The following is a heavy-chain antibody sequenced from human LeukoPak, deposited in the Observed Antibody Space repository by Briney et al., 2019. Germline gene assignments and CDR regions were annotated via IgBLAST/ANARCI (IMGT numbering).Heavy chain of an antibody. CDR2: ISGSGGST. D-gene: IGHD4-11*01. J-gene: IGHJ5*02. Sequence: PGGSLRLSCAASGFTFSSYAMSWVRQAPGKGLEGVSAISGSGGSTYYADSVKGRCTISRENSKNTLYLQMNSLRAEDTAVYYCANQGKNAVTTWFDPWGQGTLVTVSS. CDR1: GFTFSSYA. CDR3: ANQGKNAVTTWFDP. V-gene: IGHV3-23*01.